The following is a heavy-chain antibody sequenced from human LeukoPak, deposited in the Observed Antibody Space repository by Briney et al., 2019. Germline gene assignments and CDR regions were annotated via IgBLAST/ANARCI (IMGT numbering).Heavy chain of an antibody. CDR3: ARERGYDSPVDY. D-gene: IGHD5-12*01. J-gene: IGHJ4*02. Sequence: GGSLRLSCAASGFTFSSYGMHWVRQAPGKGLEWVSSISSSSSYIYYADSVKGRFTISRDNAKNSLYLQMNSLRAEDTAVYYCARERGYDSPVDYWGQGTLVTVSS. CDR1: GFTFSSYG. CDR2: ISSSSSYI. V-gene: IGHV3-21*01.